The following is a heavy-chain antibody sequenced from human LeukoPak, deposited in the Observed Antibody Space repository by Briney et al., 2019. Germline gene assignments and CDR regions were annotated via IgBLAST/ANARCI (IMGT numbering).Heavy chain of an antibody. CDR1: GFTFSSYW. V-gene: IGHV3-7*01. Sequence: GGSLRLSCAASGFTFSSYWMSWVRQAPGKGLGWVANIKQDGSEKYYVDSVKGRFTISRDNAKNSLYLQMNSLRAEDTAVYYCARDWSNWNSKTYYYYYYYMDVWGKGTTVTVSS. CDR3: ARDWSNWNSKTYYYYYYYMDV. D-gene: IGHD1-7*01. J-gene: IGHJ6*03. CDR2: IKQDGSEK.